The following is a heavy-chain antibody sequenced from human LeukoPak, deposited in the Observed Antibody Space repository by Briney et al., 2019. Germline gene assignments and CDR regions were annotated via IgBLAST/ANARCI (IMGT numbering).Heavy chain of an antibody. CDR1: GFTFSSYA. CDR2: ISGSCGST. CDR3: VTEVSGSFPT. D-gene: IGHD1-26*01. V-gene: IGHV3-23*01. J-gene: IGHJ4*02. Sequence: PGGSLRLSCAASGFTFSSYAMSWVRQAPGKGLEWVSAISGSCGSTYYADSVKGRFTISRDNSKNTLYVQMNSVRAEDTAVYYCVTEVSGSFPTWGQGTLVTVSS.